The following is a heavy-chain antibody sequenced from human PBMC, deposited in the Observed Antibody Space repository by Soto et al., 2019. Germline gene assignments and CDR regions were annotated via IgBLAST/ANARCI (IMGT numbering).Heavy chain of an antibody. CDR2: IIPFFDST. J-gene: IGHJ4*02. D-gene: IGHD3-22*01. CDR3: ARTEKRDYYDSSGYFPFDY. V-gene: IGHV1-69*05. Sequence: QVQLVQSGAEVKKPGSSVKVSCKVSGGSFSAFTISWVRQAPGQGLEWMGGIIPFFDSTNYAQKFQGRVTXTXDXXTGTASMEMSSIKSEDTAVFYWARTEKRDYYDSSGYFPFDYWGQGTLITVSS. CDR1: GGSFSAFT.